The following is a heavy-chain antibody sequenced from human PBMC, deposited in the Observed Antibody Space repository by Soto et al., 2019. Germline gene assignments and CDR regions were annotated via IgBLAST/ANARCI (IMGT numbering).Heavy chain of an antibody. D-gene: IGHD2-8*01. CDR2: SSYSGST. J-gene: IGHJ3*01. CDR1: AGSISTINYY. Sequence: QVQLQESGPGLVRPSQTLSLTCTVSAGSISTINYYWSWIRQHPEKGVEWIGYSSYSGSTFYHSSLKSRVSISLDASKKQCSLTLTSVTAADTAGYYCARSAQWDGFDPGGQGKMGTVSS. V-gene: IGHV4-31*03. CDR3: ARSAQWDGFDP.